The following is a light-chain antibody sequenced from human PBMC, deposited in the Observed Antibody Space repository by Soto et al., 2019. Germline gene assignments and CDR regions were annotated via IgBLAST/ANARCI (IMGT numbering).Light chain of an antibody. CDR3: SSYTSGSTYV. J-gene: IGLJ1*01. CDR1: SSDVGGYNY. Sequence: QSVLTQPRSVSGSPGQSVTISCTGTSSDVGGYNYVSWYQQHPGKAPKLMIYDVSKRPSGVPDRFSGSKSGNTASLTISGLQAEDEADYYCSSYTSGSTYVFGTGTKLTVL. V-gene: IGLV2-11*01. CDR2: DVS.